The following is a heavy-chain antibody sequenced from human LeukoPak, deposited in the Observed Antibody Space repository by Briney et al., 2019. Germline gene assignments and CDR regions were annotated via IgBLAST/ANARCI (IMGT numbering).Heavy chain of an antibody. V-gene: IGHV3-23*01. CDR2: ISGSGGST. D-gene: IGHD2-2*01. J-gene: IGHJ4*02. Sequence: GGSLGLSCAASGFTFSSYAMSWVRQAPGKGLEWVSAISGSGGSTYYADSVKGRFTISRDNSKNTLYLQMNSLRAEDTAVYYCAKDKEGVPAVLGYWGQGTLVTVSS. CDR3: AKDKEGVPAVLGY. CDR1: GFTFSSYA.